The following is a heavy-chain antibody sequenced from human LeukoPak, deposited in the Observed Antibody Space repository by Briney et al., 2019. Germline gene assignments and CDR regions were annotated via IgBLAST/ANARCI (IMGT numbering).Heavy chain of an antibody. CDR1: GFTFGDYA. CDR3: TRGSDTIFGVARGGFDY. D-gene: IGHD3-3*01. J-gene: IGHJ4*02. CDR2: IRSKFFGGTT. Sequence: GGSLRLSCTTSGFTFGDYAVSWFRQAPGKGLEWVGFIRSKFFGGTTEYAASVKGRFTISRDDSKSIAYLQMNSLKTEDTAVYYCTRGSDTIFGVARGGFDYWGQGTLVTVSS. V-gene: IGHV3-49*03.